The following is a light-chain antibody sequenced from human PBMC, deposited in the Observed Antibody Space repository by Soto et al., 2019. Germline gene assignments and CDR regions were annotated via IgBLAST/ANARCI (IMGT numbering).Light chain of an antibody. CDR3: QQSYSPPPVT. V-gene: IGKV1-39*01. Sequence: DIQMTQSPSSLSASVGDRVTITCRASQSISTSLNWYQHNPGKAPKLLIYAASSLQSGVPSRFSGSGSGTDFTLTISSLQPEDFATYYCQQSYSPPPVTFGQGTRLEI. CDR1: QSISTS. CDR2: AAS. J-gene: IGKJ5*01.